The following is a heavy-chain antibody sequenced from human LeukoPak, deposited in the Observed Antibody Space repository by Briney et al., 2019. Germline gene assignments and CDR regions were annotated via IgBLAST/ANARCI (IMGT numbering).Heavy chain of an antibody. CDR3: KGPEHLPTYFDH. D-gene: IGHD2-21*01. CDR2: IWPSGST. V-gene: IGHV4-30-2*06. Sequence: PSETLSLTCSVSGGSISSGPFWSWIRQSPGQGLEWIGYIWPSGSTNYNPSLSGRVAISLDKSRNHFTLMVTAVTAADTAFCARKGPEHLPTYFDHWGRGILVTVSS. J-gene: IGHJ4*02. CDR1: GGSISSGPF.